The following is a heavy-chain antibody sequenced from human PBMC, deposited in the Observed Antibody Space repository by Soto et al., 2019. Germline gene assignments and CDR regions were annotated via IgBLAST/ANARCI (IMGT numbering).Heavy chain of an antibody. D-gene: IGHD1-26*01. V-gene: IGHV1-2*02. CDR3: VRQQDRGIMAAGFDH. J-gene: IGHJ4*02. Sequence: GASVKVSCKASGYTFTAYYVHWVRQAPGQGLEWMGWINPYTGDTNYAQKFQGRVTMTRDTSINTAYMEVRRLTSYDTAVYYCVRQQDRGIMAAGFDHWGQGTLVTVSS. CDR1: GYTFTAYY. CDR2: INPYTGDT.